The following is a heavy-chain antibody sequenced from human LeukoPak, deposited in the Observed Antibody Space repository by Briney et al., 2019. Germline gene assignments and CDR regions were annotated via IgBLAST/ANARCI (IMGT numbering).Heavy chain of an antibody. J-gene: IGHJ3*01. Sequence: SETLSLTCTVSAGCISSYYWSWIRQPPGKGLEWIGCISYSGSTKYNPSLKSRVTISVDTSKNKFSLKLNSVNAADTAGYYCARPYNSGGYGVFDFWGQGTMVTVSS. V-gene: IGHV4-59*08. D-gene: IGHD6-19*01. CDR3: ARPYNSGGYGVFDF. CDR2: ISYSGST. CDR1: AGCISSYY.